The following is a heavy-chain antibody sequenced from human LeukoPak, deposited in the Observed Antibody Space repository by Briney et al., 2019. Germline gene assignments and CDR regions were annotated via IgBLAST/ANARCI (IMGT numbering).Heavy chain of an antibody. D-gene: IGHD1-1*01. Sequence: ASVKVSCKASGGTFSSYAISWARQAPGQGLEWMGRIIPILGIANYAQKFQGRVTITADKSTSTAYMELSSLRSEDTAVYYCARDHNNWNDYYYYGMDVWGQGTTVTVSS. J-gene: IGHJ6*02. CDR2: IIPILGIA. V-gene: IGHV1-69*04. CDR1: GGTFSSYA. CDR3: ARDHNNWNDYYYYGMDV.